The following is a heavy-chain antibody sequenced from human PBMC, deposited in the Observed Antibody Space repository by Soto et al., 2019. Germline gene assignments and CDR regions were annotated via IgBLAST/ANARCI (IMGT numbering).Heavy chain of an antibody. J-gene: IGHJ4*02. CDR1: GGSISSGGYY. CDR2: IYYSGTT. V-gene: IGHV4-31*03. CDR3: ARGPSI. Sequence: QAQLQESGPGLVKPSQTLSLTCTVSGGSISSGGYYWTWIRQHPGKGPEWIGYIYYSGTTYYNPTLKTRNTISVDPSKNPFSLKLSSVTAADTAVYYCARGPSIWGQGTLVTVSS.